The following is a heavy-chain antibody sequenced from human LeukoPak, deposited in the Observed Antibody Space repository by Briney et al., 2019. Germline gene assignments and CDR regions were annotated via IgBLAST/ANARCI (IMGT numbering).Heavy chain of an antibody. V-gene: IGHV1-69*04. CDR2: IIPILGIA. CDR1: GGTFSSYA. CDR3: AGVRGQYYFDY. D-gene: IGHD3-10*01. Sequence: SVKVSCKASGGTFSSYAISWVRQAPGQGLEWMGRIIPILGIATYAQKFQGRVTITADKSTSTAYMELSSLRSEDTAVYYCAGVRGQYYFDYWGQGTLVTVSS. J-gene: IGHJ4*02.